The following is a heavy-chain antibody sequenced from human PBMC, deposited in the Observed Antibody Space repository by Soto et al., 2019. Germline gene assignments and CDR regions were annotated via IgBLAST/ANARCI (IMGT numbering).Heavy chain of an antibody. CDR1: GFTVSSNY. J-gene: IGHJ5*02. CDR2: IYSGGST. V-gene: IGHV3-66*01. CDR3: ATVASSSWYRGWFDP. D-gene: IGHD6-13*01. Sequence: EVQLVESGGGLVQPGGSLRLSCAASGFTVSSNYMSWVRQAPGKGLEWVSVIYSGGSTYYADSVKGRFTISRDNSKNTLYLQMNSLRAEDTAVYYCATVASSSWYRGWFDPWGQGTLVTVSS.